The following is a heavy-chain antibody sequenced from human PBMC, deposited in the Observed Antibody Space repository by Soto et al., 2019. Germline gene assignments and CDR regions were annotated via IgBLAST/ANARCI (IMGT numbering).Heavy chain of an antibody. CDR2: TYYRSKWYN. Sequence: QEQLQQSGPGLVKPSQTLSLICAISGDSVSSDTATWSWIRQSPSRGLEWLGRTYYRSKWYNDYAAAVKSRIAIPPDTSKTQLSLQLNSVTPEDTAVYFCVRDSSGWHWYFDLWGRGTLVTVSS. D-gene: IGHD6-19*01. V-gene: IGHV6-1*01. CDR1: GDSVSSDTAT. CDR3: VRDSSGWHWYFDL. J-gene: IGHJ2*01.